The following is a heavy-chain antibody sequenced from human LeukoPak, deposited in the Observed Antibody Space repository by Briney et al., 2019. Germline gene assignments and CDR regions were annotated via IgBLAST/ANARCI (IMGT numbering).Heavy chain of an antibody. Sequence: GEALKISCKDSGDTFTSYWICCVCQMPGEGVEWRGIIFPGDSDIRYRPSFQGQVTISADKYIITAYLQWSSLKASDTAMYYCARPFWEGGNVNYFDYWGQGTLVTVSS. CDR1: GDTFTSYW. V-gene: IGHV5-51*01. J-gene: IGHJ4*02. CDR3: ARPFWEGGNVNYFDY. D-gene: IGHD4-23*01. CDR2: IFPGDSDI.